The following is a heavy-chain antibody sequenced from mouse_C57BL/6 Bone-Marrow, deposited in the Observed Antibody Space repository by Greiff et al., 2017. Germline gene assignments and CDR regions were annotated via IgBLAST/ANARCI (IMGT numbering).Heavy chain of an antibody. J-gene: IGHJ3*01. V-gene: IGHV1-81*01. D-gene: IGHD2-4*01. CDR3: ARRDYYDDAWFAY. Sequence: QVQLKESGAELARPGASVKLSCKASGYTFTSYGISWVKQRTGQGLEWIGEIYPRSGNTYYNEKFKGKATLTADKSSSTAYMELRSLTSEDSAVYFCARRDYYDDAWFAYWGQGTLVTVSA. CDR2: IYPRSGNT. CDR1: GYTFTSYG.